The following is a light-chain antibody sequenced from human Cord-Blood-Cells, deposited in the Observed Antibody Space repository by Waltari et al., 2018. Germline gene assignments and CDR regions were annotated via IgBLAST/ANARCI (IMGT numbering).Light chain of an antibody. CDR3: AAWDDSLSGVV. CDR1: SSNIGSNY. V-gene: IGLV1-47*01. CDR2: RNK. Sequence: QSVLTQPPSASGTPGQRVTISCSGSSSNIGSNYVYWYQQLPGTAPKLLIYRNKPRPSGVPDRFSGSKSGTSASLASSGLRSEDEADYYCAAWDDSLSGVVFGGGTKLTVL. J-gene: IGLJ2*01.